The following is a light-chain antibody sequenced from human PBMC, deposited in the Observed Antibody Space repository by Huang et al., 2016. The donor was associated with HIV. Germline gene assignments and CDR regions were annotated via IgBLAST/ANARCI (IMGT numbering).Light chain of an antibody. CDR3: QQYGSSPGT. J-gene: IGKJ1*01. CDR2: GAS. Sequence: EIVLTQSPGTLSLSPGERATLSCRASQSVSSSYLAWYQQKPGPAPRLLIYGASSRATGIPDRFSGSGSGTDFTLTISRLEPEDFAVYYCQQYGSSPGTFGQGTKVEVK. V-gene: IGKV3-20*01. CDR1: QSVSSSY.